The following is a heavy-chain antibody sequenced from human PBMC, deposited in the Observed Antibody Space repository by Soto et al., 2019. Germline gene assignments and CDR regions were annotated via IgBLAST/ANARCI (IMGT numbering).Heavy chain of an antibody. CDR1: GYTFTSYG. CDR3: ARGFRVSYDPLYFFDS. V-gene: IGHV1-18*01. J-gene: IGHJ4*02. D-gene: IGHD1-1*01. Sequence: VQLVQSGAEVKKPGASVKVSCTASGYTFTSYGISWVRQAPGQGLEWMGWISAYNGNTNYAQKLQGRVTMTTDTSTRTVYMRLKSMRSDDTSVYCCARGFRVSYDPLYFFDSCCLGTLVTVSA. CDR2: ISAYNGNT.